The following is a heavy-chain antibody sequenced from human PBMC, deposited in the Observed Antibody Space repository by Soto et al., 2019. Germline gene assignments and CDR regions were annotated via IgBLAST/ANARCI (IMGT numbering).Heavy chain of an antibody. V-gene: IGHV3-23*01. D-gene: IGHD4-17*01. CDR1: GFTFISYA. CDR3: AKGQTTVSAHDAFEI. CDR2: ISGSGGST. Sequence: EVQLLESGGGLVQPGGSLRLSCAASGFTFISYAMSWVRQAPGKGLEWVSAISGSGGSTYYADSVKGRCTISRDNSKNTLYLPMNSLRAEDTVVYYCAKGQTTVSAHDAFEIWGQGTMVTVSS. J-gene: IGHJ3*02.